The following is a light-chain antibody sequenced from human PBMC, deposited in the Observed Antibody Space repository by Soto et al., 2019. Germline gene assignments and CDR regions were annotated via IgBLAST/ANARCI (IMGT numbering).Light chain of an antibody. J-gene: IGLJ2*01. CDR3: SSYTVSSTLVV. CDR1: ISDIGGYNY. CDR2: EVT. V-gene: IGLV2-14*01. Sequence: QPVLTQPASVSGSPGQSITISCTGTISDIGGYNYVSWYQQHPGKAPKLMIYEVTNRPSGVSNRFSGSKSGNTASLTISGLQAEDEADYYCSSYTVSSTLVVFGGGTKLTVL.